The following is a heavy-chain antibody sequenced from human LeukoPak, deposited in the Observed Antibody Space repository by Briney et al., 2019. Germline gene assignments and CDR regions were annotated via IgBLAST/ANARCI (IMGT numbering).Heavy chain of an antibody. CDR2: ISWDGGSR. CDR3: AKDLDSSGYRFYFRH. V-gene: IGHV3-43*01. Sequence: GGSPRLSCAASGFSFDEYILHWVRQAPGKGLEWVSLISWDGGSRDYADSVKGRFTISRDNSKNSLYLQMNSLRIEDTALYYCAKDLDSSGYRFYFRHWGQGTLVTVSS. CDR1: GFSFDEYI. J-gene: IGHJ1*01. D-gene: IGHD3-22*01.